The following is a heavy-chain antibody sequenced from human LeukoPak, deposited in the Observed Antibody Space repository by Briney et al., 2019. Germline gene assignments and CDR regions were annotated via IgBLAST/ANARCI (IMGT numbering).Heavy chain of an antibody. CDR2: INYTGST. CDR3: ARADHTAMASFDY. J-gene: IGHJ4*02. D-gene: IGHD5-18*01. V-gene: IGHV4-39*07. CDR1: GASISSSTYY. Sequence: SETLSLTCSASGASISSSTYYWGWIRQPPGKGLEWIGSINYTGSTYYNPSLKSRVTISVDTSKNQFSLKLSSVTAADTAVYYCARADHTAMASFDYWGQGTLVTVSS.